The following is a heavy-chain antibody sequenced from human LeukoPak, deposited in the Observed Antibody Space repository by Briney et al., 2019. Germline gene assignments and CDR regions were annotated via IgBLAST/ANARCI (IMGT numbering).Heavy chain of an antibody. V-gene: IGHV1-46*01. CDR2: INPSGGST. D-gene: IGHD6-6*01. CDR1: GYTFTSYY. CDR3: ARVTIAARPKGWFDP. J-gene: IGHJ5*02. Sequence: VASVKVSCKASGYTFTSYYMHWVRQAPGQGLEWMGIINPSGGSTSYAQKFQGRVTVTRDTSTSTVYMELSSLRSEDTAVYYCARVTIAARPKGWFDPWGQGTLVTVSS.